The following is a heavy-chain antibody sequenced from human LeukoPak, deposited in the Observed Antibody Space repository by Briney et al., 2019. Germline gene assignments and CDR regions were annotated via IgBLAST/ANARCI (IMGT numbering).Heavy chain of an antibody. J-gene: IGHJ4*02. V-gene: IGHV3-33*01. D-gene: IGHD5-24*01. CDR2: ICYDGTNK. CDR3: ARGRDGYNWIDY. CDR1: GFTFSSCG. Sequence: GGSLRLSCAASGFTFSSCGMHWVRQAPGKGLEWVAVICYDGTNKYYADSVKGRFTISRDNSKNTLYLQMNSLRAEDTAVYYCARGRDGYNWIDYWGQGTLVTVSS.